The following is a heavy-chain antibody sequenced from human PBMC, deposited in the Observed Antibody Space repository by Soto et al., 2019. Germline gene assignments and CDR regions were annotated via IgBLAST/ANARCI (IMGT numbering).Heavy chain of an antibody. J-gene: IGHJ5*02. Sequence: ATLSLTCNVSGGSISNYYWTWVRQSPEKGLEWIGYMYYNGNINYNPSLKSRVTISIDTSKNQFSLTLKSVTAADTAVYYCASGGNWFDPWGQGXLVT. CDR1: GGSISNYY. CDR2: MYYNGNI. CDR3: ASGGNWFDP. D-gene: IGHD3-16*01. V-gene: IGHV4-59*01.